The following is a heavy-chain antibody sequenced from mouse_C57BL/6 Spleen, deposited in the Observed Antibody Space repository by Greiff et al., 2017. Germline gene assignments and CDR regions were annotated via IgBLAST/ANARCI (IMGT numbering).Heavy chain of an antibody. CDR2: IDPSDSYT. J-gene: IGHJ4*01. CDR1: GYTFTSYW. CDR3: ARRGGSSPYAMDY. Sequence: VKLQQPGAELVMPGASVKLSCKASGYTFTSYWMHWVKQRPGQGLEWIGEIDPSDSYTNYNQKFKGKSTLTVDKSSSTAYMQLSSLTSEDSAVYYCARRGGSSPYAMDYWGQGTSVTVSS. V-gene: IGHV1-69*01. D-gene: IGHD1-1*01.